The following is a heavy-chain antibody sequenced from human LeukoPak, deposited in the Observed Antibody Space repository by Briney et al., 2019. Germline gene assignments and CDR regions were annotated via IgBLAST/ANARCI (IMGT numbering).Heavy chain of an antibody. V-gene: IGHV3-23*01. Sequence: GGSLRLSCAASGFTFSSYAMSWVRQAPGKGLEWVSVISGSGESKEYIDSVKGRFTISRDNSKKTLHLQMNSLRAEDTAVYYCAKDGATDWFDPWGQGTLVTVSS. CDR2: ISGSGESK. D-gene: IGHD4-11*01. CDR3: AKDGATDWFDP. CDR1: GFTFSSYA. J-gene: IGHJ5*02.